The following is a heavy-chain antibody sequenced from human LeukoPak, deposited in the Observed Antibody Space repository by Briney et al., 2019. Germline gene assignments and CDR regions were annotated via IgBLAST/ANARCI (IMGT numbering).Heavy chain of an antibody. J-gene: IGHJ4*02. CDR2: ISGSGGST. D-gene: IGHD3-22*01. CDR3: AKDGHGGIVVVIPQDFDY. V-gene: IGHV3-23*01. CDR1: GFTFSSYA. Sequence: GGSLRLSCAASGFTFSSYAMSWVRQAPGKGLEWVSAISGSGGSTYYADSVKGRFTISRDNSKNTLDLQMNSLRAEDAAVYYCAKDGHGGIVVVIPQDFDYWGQGTLVTVSS.